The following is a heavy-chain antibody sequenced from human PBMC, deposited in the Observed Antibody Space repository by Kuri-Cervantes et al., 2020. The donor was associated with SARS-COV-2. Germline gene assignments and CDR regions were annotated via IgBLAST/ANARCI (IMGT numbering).Heavy chain of an antibody. CDR2: ISSSGSTI. V-gene: IGHV3-11*04. CDR3: ARDLGLVHPFDI. CDR1: GFTFSDYY. J-gene: IGHJ3*02. Sequence: LSLTCAASGFTFSDYYMSWIRQAPGKGLEWVSYISSSGSTIYYADSVKGRFTISRDNAKNSLYLQMNSLRAEDTAVYYCARDLGLVHPFDIWGQGTMVTVSS. D-gene: IGHD3/OR15-3a*01.